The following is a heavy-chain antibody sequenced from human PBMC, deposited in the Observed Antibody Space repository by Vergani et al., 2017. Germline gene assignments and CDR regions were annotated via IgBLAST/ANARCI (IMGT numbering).Heavy chain of an antibody. V-gene: IGHV1-69*06. D-gene: IGHD2-2*01. Sequence: QVQLVQSGAEVKKPGSSVKVSCKASGGTFSSYAISWVRQAPGQGLEWMGGIIPIFGTANYAQKFQGRVTITADKSTSTAYMELSSLRSEDTAVYYCARPIVEYCSSTSCSFDYWDQGTLVTVSS. CDR3: ARPIVEYCSSTSCSFDY. CDR1: GGTFSSYA. CDR2: IIPIFGTA. J-gene: IGHJ4*02.